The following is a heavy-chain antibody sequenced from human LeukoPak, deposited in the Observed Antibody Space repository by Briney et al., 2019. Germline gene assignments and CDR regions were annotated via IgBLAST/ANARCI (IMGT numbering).Heavy chain of an antibody. CDR3: AKRITVSAGYSLDS. CDR2: VSGGGAYT. CDR1: GFSFSIFA. Sequence: GGSLRLSCVGSGFSFSIFAMSWVRQAPGKGLEWVSTVSGGGAYTYYADSVKGRFTVSRDDSKSMHFLQMNSLRPEDTALYFCAKRITVSAGYSLDSWGQGTLVTVSS. D-gene: IGHD2-8*01. J-gene: IGHJ4*02. V-gene: IGHV3-23*01.